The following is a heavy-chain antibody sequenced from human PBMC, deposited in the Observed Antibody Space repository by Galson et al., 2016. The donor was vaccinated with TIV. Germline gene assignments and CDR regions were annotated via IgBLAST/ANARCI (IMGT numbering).Heavy chain of an antibody. D-gene: IGHD2-21*02. J-gene: IGHJ6*02. Sequence: QSGAEVKKPGESLKISCKGSGYSFTNYWIAWVRQMPGKGLEWMGIIYPDDSDTRYSPSFQGQVTISANKSISTAYVQWSSLRVDDTAVYYCARPGLLQSYESGDNYYDYYWYGLDVWGQGATVTVSS. CDR2: IYPDDSDT. V-gene: IGHV5-51*01. CDR1: GYSFTNYW. CDR3: ARPGLLQSYESGDNYYDYYWYGLDV.